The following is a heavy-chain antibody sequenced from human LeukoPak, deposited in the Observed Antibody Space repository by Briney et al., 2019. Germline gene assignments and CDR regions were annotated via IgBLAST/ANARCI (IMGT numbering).Heavy chain of an antibody. CDR2: IIPIFGIA. CDR1: GGTFSSYA. Sequence: GSSVKVTCKASGGTFSSYAISWVRQAPGPGLEWMGRIIPIFGIANNAQKFQGRVTITADKSTSTAYMELRSLRSDDTAVYYCARDRVKGMATPIYWGQGTLVTVSS. V-gene: IGHV1-69*04. D-gene: IGHD5-24*01. J-gene: IGHJ4*02. CDR3: ARDRVKGMATPIY.